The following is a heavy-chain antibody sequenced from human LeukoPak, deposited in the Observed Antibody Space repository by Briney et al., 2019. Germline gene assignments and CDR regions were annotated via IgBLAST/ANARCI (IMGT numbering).Heavy chain of an antibody. J-gene: IGHJ4*02. D-gene: IGHD3-10*01. CDR2: ISSSSSYT. V-gene: IGHV3-11*06. CDR1: GFTFSDYY. Sequence: AGGSLRLSCAASGFTFSDYYMSWIRQAPGKGLEWVSYISSSSSYTNYADSVKGRFTISRDNAKNSLYLQMNSLRAEDTAVYYCARAGSGSYYNSVYWGQGTLVTVSS. CDR3: ARAGSGSYYNSVY.